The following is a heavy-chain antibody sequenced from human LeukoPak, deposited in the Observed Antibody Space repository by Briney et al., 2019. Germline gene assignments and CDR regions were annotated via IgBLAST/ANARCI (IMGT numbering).Heavy chain of an antibody. D-gene: IGHD2-2*01. J-gene: IGHJ4*02. CDR1: GFTFSNYW. CDR3: ASFGTDCSSTSCDDY. V-gene: IGHV3-48*01. CDR2: ISSSSSTI. Sequence: GGSLRLSCAVSGFTFSNYWMSWVRQAPGKGLEWVSYISSSSSTIYYADSVKGRFTISRDNAKNSLYLQMNSLRAEDTAVYYCASFGTDCSSTSCDDYWGQGTLVTVSS.